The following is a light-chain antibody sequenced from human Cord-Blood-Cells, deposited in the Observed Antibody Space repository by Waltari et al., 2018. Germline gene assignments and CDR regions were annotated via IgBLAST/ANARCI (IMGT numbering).Light chain of an antibody. CDR1: QSVSSY. CDR3: QQRSNWLT. V-gene: IGKV3-11*01. CDR2: DAS. J-gene: IGKJ4*01. Sequence: PATLSLSPGERATLSCRASQSVSSYLAWYQQKPGQAPRLLIYDASNRATGIPARFSGSGSGTDFTLTISSLEPEDFAVYYCQQRSNWLTFGGGTKVEIK.